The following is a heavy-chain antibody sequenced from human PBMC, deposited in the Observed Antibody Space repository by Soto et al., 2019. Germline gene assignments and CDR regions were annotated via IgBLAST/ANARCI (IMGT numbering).Heavy chain of an antibody. V-gene: IGHV3-33*01. D-gene: IGHD5-18*01. CDR3: ARNFAPQGQYNFDY. J-gene: IGHJ4*02. Sequence: QVQLVESGGGVVQPGGSLRLSCAASGFTITYYGMHWVRQAPGKGLEWVAALSSDGISEYYADSVKGRFSVSRENIKNSMFLQISSLKGEDTAVYFCARNFAPQGQYNFDYWGQGTLVTVSS. CDR1: GFTITYYG. CDR2: LSSDGISE.